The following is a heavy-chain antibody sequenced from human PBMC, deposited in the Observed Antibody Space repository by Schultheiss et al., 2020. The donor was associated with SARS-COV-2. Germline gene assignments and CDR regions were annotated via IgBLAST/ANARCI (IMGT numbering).Heavy chain of an antibody. V-gene: IGHV4-59*08. J-gene: IGHJ3*02. Sequence: SETLSLTCTVSGGSISSYYWSWIRQPPGKGLEWIGYIYYSGSTYYNPSLKSRVTISVDTSKNQFSLKLSSVTAADTAVYYCARISRSTSIDIWGQGTMVTVSS. CDR3: ARISRSTSIDI. CDR2: IYYSGST. CDR1: GGSISSYY. D-gene: IGHD6-6*01.